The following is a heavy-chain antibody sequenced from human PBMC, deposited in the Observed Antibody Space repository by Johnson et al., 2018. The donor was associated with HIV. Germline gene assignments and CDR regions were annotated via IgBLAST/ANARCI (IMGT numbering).Heavy chain of an antibody. CDR1: GFTFSAYP. CDR2: ISYDGNTN. CDR3: ARLPSVYSRDAFDI. D-gene: IGHD5-18*01. Sequence: QEQLVESGGGVVQPGRSLRLSCAASGFTFSAYPMHWVRQAPGKGLEWVSFISYDGNTNYYADSVKGRFTISRDNSKNTLYLQMNSRRGEDTAVYYCARLPSVYSRDAFDIWGQGTMVTVSS. J-gene: IGHJ3*02. V-gene: IGHV3-30*04.